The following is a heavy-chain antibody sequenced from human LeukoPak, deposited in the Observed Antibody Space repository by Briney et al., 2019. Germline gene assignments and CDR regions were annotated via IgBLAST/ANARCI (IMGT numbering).Heavy chain of an antibody. D-gene: IGHD3-22*01. CDR2: IYYSGNT. J-gene: IGHJ5*02. Sequence: PSETLSLTCTVSGGSISSGDYYWSWIRQPPGKGLEWIGYIYYSGNTYYNPSLKSQVTLSVDTSKNQFSLKLSSVTAADTAVYYCAREGYYHDSPSGWFDPWGQGTLVTVSS. V-gene: IGHV4-30-4*08. CDR3: AREGYYHDSPSGWFDP. CDR1: GGSISSGDYY.